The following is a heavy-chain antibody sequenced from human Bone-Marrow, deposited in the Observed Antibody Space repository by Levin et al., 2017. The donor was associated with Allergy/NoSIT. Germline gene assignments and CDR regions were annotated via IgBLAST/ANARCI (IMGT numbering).Heavy chain of an antibody. CDR2: IRSSGRDQ. CDR1: GFTFSSYE. J-gene: IGHJ6*02. V-gene: IGHV3-48*03. Sequence: PGGSLRLSCVGSGFTFSSYEMNWVRQAPGKGLEWVSYIRSSGRDQYYADPVKGRFTISRENAKKSLFLQLNSLRAEDTAVYYCALDDPPSNYFHGMDVWGQGTTVTVSS. D-gene: IGHD3-10*01. CDR3: ALDDPPSNYFHGMDV.